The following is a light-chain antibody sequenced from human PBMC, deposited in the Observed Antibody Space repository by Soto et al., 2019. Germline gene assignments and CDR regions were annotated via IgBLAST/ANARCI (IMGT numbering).Light chain of an antibody. CDR3: QQYGSSPIT. CDR2: RSS. J-gene: IGKJ5*01. V-gene: IGKV3-20*01. CDR1: QSITTSY. Sequence: EIVLTQSPGTLSLSPGERATLSCRASQSITTSYLAWYQQRPGQAPRLLIYRSSSRATGIPDRFSGSGSGTDFTLTISRLEPEDFAVYYCQQYGSSPITFGQGTRLEIK.